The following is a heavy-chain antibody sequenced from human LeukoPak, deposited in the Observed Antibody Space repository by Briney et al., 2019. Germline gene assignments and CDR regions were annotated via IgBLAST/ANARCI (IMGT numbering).Heavy chain of an antibody. V-gene: IGHV5-51*01. CDR1: GYSFTSYW. CDR3: ARPGSGYSSGWAFDY. CDR2: IYPGDSDT. D-gene: IGHD6-19*01. Sequence: GESLKISCKGSGYSFTSYWIGWVRQMPGKGLGWMGIIYPGDSDTRYSPSFQGQVTISADKSISTAYLQWSSLKASDTAMYYCARPGSGYSSGWAFDYWGQGTLVTVSS. J-gene: IGHJ4*02.